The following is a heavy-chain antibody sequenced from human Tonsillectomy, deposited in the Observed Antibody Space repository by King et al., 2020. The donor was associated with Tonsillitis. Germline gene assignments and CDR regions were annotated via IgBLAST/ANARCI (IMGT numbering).Heavy chain of an antibody. CDR1: GGSISSGGYY. CDR3: AGAPGKQLVGSEGAFDY. CDR2: IYYSGST. Sequence: QLQESGPGLVKPSQTLSLTCTVSGGSISSGGYYWSWIRQHPGKGLEWIGYIYYSGSTYYNPSLKSRVTISVDTSKNQFSLKLSSVTAADTAVYYCAGAPGKQLVGSEGAFDYWGQGTLVTVSS. J-gene: IGHJ4*02. V-gene: IGHV4-31*03. D-gene: IGHD6-6*01.